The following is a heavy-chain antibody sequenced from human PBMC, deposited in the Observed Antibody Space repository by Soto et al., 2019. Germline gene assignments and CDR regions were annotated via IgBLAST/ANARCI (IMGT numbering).Heavy chain of an antibody. V-gene: IGHV1-69*01. J-gene: IGHJ6*02. Sequence: QEQLVQSGPEVQKPGSSVKVSCKASGDTLSRHGISWVRQAHGHGLEWMGGIIPIFRITNYAQKFQGRLMITADESTRTAYMELSRLGSDYSAVYFCVRVRVGSIPLNYDMDVWGQGTTVTVS. D-gene: IGHD1-26*01. CDR3: VRVRVGSIPLNYDMDV. CDR2: IIPIFRIT. CDR1: GDTLSRHG.